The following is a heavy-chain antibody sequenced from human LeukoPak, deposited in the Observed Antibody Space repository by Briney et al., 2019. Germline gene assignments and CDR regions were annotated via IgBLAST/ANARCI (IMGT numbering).Heavy chain of an antibody. CDR2: IFYSGST. J-gene: IGHJ6*02. V-gene: IGHV4-59*11. D-gene: IGHD2-2*01. Sequence: PSETLSLTCTVSGGSINNHYWSWIRQPPGKGLEWIGSIFYSGSTNYNPSLKSRVTMSVDTSKNQFSLKLSSVTAADTAVYYCARSLVVVPAADDYYYYYGMDVWGQGTTVTVSS. CDR3: ARSLVVVPAADDYYYYYGMDV. CDR1: GGSINNHY.